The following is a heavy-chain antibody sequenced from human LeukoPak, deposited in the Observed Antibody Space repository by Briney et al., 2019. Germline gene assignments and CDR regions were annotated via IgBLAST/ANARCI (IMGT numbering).Heavy chain of an antibody. CDR3: ARRNKRISMIVVVTRGPGGDFDY. D-gene: IGHD3-22*01. CDR2: INHSGST. Sequence: PSETLSLTCAVYGGSFSGYYWSRIRQPPGKGLEWIGEINHSGSTNYNPSLKSRVTISVDTSKNQFSLKLSSVTAADTAVYYCARRNKRISMIVVVTRGPGGDFDYWGQGTLVTVSS. V-gene: IGHV4-34*01. J-gene: IGHJ4*02. CDR1: GGSFSGYY.